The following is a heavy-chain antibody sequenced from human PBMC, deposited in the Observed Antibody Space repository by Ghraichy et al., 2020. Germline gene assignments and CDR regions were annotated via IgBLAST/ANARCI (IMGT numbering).Heavy chain of an antibody. CDR1: GASINSHSYY. CDR3: ASQQGVELLFGDFSPYLSDY. V-gene: IGHV4-39*01. D-gene: IGHD3-10*01. J-gene: IGHJ4*02. CDR2: IYYSGNT. Sequence: SETLSLTCTVSGASINSHSYYWGWVRQPPGKGLEWIGDIYYSGNTYYNPSLKSRVTISVDPSRNQFSLRLSSVTAADTAVYFCASQQGVELLFGDFSPYLSDYWGEGILVTVSS.